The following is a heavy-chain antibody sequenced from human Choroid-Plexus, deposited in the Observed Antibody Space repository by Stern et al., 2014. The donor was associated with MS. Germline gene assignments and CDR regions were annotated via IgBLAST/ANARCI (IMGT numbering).Heavy chain of an antibody. Sequence: VQLVESGAEVKKHGSSVKVSCKTSGDTFSSYAISWVRQGPGQGLEWMGGIVPIFGTANYAEKFQGRVTITADVSTNTAYMELSRLGSDDTAVYYCARDSTTGMDVWGQGTTVTVSS. CDR1: GDTFSSYA. J-gene: IGHJ6*02. CDR2: IVPIFGTA. D-gene: IGHD1-1*01. V-gene: IGHV1-69*01. CDR3: ARDSTTGMDV.